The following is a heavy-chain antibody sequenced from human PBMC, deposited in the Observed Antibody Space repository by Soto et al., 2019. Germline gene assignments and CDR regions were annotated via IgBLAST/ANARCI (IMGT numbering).Heavy chain of an antibody. D-gene: IGHD2-2*01. Sequence: SETLSLTCTVSGGSISSYYWSWIRQPPWKGLEWIGYIYYSGSTNYNPSLKSRVTISVDTSKNQFSLKLSSVTAADTAVYYCARDRRYCISTSCYEEPDYYYYGMDVWGQGTTVTVSS. CDR2: IYYSGST. V-gene: IGHV4-59*01. CDR3: ARDRRYCISTSCYEEPDYYYYGMDV. J-gene: IGHJ6*02. CDR1: GGSISSYY.